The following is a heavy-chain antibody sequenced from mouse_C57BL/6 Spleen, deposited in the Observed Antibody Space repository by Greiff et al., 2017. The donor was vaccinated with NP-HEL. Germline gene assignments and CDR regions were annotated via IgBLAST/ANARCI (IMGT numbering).Heavy chain of an antibody. J-gene: IGHJ3*01. Sequence: QSCKASGYTFTSYWMHWVKQRPGQGLEWIGEIDPSDSYTNYNQKFKGKSTLTVDKSSSTAYMQLSSLTSEDSAVYYCARHDYDRVAYWGQGTLVTVSA. CDR2: IDPSDSYT. D-gene: IGHD2-4*01. V-gene: IGHV1-69*01. CDR3: ARHDYDRVAY. CDR1: GYTFTSYW.